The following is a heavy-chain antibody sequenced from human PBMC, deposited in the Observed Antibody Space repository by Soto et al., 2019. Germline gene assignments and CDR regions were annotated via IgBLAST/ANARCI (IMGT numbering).Heavy chain of an antibody. CDR1: GFTFSNYG. CDR2: IWHDGNNK. V-gene: IGHV3-33*01. D-gene: IGHD1-26*01. CDR3: ASDLVGASDSYGLDV. J-gene: IGHJ6*02. Sequence: QVQLVESGGGVVQPGRSLRLSCAASGFTFSNYGMHWVRQAPGKGLEWVAIIWHDGNNKYYADSVRGRFIISRDNSKNRLYLQMNSLRAEDTAVYYCASDLVGASDSYGLDVWGQGTPATVSS.